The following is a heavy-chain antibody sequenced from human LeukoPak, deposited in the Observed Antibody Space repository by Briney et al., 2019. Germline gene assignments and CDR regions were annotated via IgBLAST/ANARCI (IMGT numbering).Heavy chain of an antibody. V-gene: IGHV3-23*01. Sequence: GGSLRLSCAASGFTFSSYAMSWVRQAPGKGLEWVSAISGSGGSTYYADSVKGRFTISRDNSKNTLYLQMNSLRAEDTAVYYCAKVRGERPINYYDILTGYYNVFDYWGQGTLVTVSS. CDR3: AKVRGERPINYYDILTGYYNVFDY. CDR1: GFTFSSYA. J-gene: IGHJ4*02. D-gene: IGHD3-9*01. CDR2: ISGSGGST.